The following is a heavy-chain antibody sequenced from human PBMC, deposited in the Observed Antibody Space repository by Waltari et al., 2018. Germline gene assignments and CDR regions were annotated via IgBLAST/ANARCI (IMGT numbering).Heavy chain of an antibody. J-gene: IGHJ6*03. CDR2: IYHSGST. CDR1: GYSISSGYY. CDR3: ARSEQQLTYYYYYMDV. V-gene: IGHV4-38-2*01. Sequence: QVQLQESGPGLVKPSETLSLTCAVSGYSISSGYYGGWIRRPPGKGLEWIGSIYHSGSTYYNPSLKSRVTISVDTSKNQFSLKLSSVTAADTAMYYCARSEQQLTYYYYYMDVWGKGTTVTVSS. D-gene: IGHD6-13*01.